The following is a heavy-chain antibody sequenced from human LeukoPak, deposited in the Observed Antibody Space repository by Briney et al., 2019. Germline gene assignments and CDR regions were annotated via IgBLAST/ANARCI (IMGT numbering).Heavy chain of an antibody. J-gene: IGHJ4*02. CDR3: ARGSGSYRIYDY. V-gene: IGHV5-51*01. Sequence: GESLRISCKGSGYSFSSNWIGWVRQMPGKGLEWMGIIYPGDSDTRYSPSFQGQVTISADKSISTAYLQWSSLKSSDAAMYYCARGSGSYRIYDYWGQGTLVTVSS. CDR2: IYPGDSDT. D-gene: IGHD1-26*01. CDR1: GYSFSSNW.